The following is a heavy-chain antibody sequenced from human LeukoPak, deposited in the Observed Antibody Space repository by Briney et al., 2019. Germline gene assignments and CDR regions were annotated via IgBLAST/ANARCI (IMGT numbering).Heavy chain of an antibody. V-gene: IGHV3-7*01. D-gene: IGHD4-23*01. Sequence: QPGGSLRLSCAASGFTFSSYWMSWVRQAPGKGLEWVANINQDGSEKNYVDSVEGRFTISRGNAKNSLYLQMNTLRAEDTAVYYCARESTEVTPGYWGQGTLVTVSS. CDR2: INQDGSEK. J-gene: IGHJ4*02. CDR3: ARESTEVTPGY. CDR1: GFTFSSYW.